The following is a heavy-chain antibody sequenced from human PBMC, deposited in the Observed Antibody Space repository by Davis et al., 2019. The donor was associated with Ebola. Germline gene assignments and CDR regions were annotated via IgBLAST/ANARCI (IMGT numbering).Heavy chain of an antibody. CDR2: IYYSGST. CDR1: GGSISSYY. J-gene: IGHJ4*02. V-gene: IGHV4-59*08. CDR3: ARRRGYNSNYFDY. D-gene: IGHD5-24*01. Sequence: PSETLSLTCTVSGGSISSYYWSWIRQPPGKGLEWIGYIYYSGSTNYNPSLKSRVTISVDTSKNQFSLKLSSVTAADTAVYYCARRRGYNSNYFDYWGQGTLVTVSS.